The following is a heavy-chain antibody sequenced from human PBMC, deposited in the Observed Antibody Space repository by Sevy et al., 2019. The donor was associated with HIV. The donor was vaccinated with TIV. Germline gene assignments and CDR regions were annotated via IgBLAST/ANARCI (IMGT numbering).Heavy chain of an antibody. D-gene: IGHD3-10*01. Sequence: GGSLRLSCAASGFTFSSYGMHWVRQAPGTGLEWVAVIWYDGGSKYYADSVKGRLTIYRDNSKNTLFLQMNSLRAEDTAVYYCARDKLLPVMVTMVRGALSYYFDYWGQGTLVTVSS. CDR2: IWYDGGSK. CDR1: GFTFSSYG. CDR3: ARDKLLPVMVTMVRGALSYYFDY. V-gene: IGHV3-33*01. J-gene: IGHJ4*02.